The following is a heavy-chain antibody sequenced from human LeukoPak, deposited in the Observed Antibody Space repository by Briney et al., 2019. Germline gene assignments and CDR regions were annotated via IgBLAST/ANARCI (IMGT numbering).Heavy chain of an antibody. V-gene: IGHV3-23*01. CDR2: ISGSGGST. CDR3: ARAQWRTYSYYYMDV. D-gene: IGHD6-19*01. J-gene: IGHJ6*03. Sequence: PGGSLRLSCAASGFTFGSYAMSWVRQPPGKGLEWVSTISGSGGSTYYADSLKGRFTISRDDSKNTLYLQMNSLRAEDTAIYYCARAQWRTYSYYYMDVWGKGTTVTVSS. CDR1: GFTFGSYA.